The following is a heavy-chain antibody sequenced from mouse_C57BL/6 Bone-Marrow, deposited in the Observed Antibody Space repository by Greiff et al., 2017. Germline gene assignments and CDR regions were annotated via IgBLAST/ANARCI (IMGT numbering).Heavy chain of an antibody. CDR2: IDPNSGGT. CDR3: ARREYGYKWYFDV. Sequence: VQLQQPGAELVKPGASVKLSCKASGYTFTSYWMHWVKQRPGRGLEWIGRIDPNSGGTKYNEKFKGKATLTVDKPSSTAYMQLSSLTSEDSAVYYCARREYGYKWYFDVWGTGTTVTVSS. CDR1: GYTFTSYW. J-gene: IGHJ1*03. D-gene: IGHD2-2*01. V-gene: IGHV1-72*01.